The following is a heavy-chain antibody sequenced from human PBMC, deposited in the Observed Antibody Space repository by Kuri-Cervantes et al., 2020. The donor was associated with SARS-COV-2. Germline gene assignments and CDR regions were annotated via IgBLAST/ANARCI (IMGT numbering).Heavy chain of an antibody. Sequence: GGSLRLSCVASGFTFSSYAMHWVRQAPGKGLEWVAVISYDGSNKYYADSVKGRFTISRDNSKNTLYLQMNSLRAEDTAVYYCASDSSGWYRDAFDIWGQGTMVTVSS. CDR2: ISYDGSNK. J-gene: IGHJ3*02. V-gene: IGHV3-30-3*01. D-gene: IGHD6-19*01. CDR3: ASDSSGWYRDAFDI. CDR1: GFTFSSYA.